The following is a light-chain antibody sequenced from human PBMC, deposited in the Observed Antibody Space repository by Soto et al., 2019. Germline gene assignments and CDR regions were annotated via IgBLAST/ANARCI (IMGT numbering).Light chain of an antibody. CDR1: QSVSSN. CDR3: HQYNNWPSYT. Sequence: EIVMTQSPATLSVSPGERATLSCRASQSVSSNLAWYQQKPDQSPRLLIYGASTRATGIPARFSGSGSGTEFTLTISSLQSEDFAVYYCHQYNNWPSYTFGQGTKLEIK. V-gene: IGKV3-15*01. J-gene: IGKJ2*01. CDR2: GAS.